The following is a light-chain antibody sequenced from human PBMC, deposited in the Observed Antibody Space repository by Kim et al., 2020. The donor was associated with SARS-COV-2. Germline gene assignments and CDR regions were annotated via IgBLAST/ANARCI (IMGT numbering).Light chain of an antibody. CDR2: YDS. V-gene: IGLV3-21*04. CDR3: QVWDSSSDHRV. Sequence: APGKTARMTWGGNNIGSKSVHWYQQKPGQAHVLVIYYDSDRPSGIPERFSGSNSGNTATLTISRVEAGDEADYYCQVWDSSSDHRVFGGGTQLTVL. CDR1: NIGSKS. J-gene: IGLJ3*02.